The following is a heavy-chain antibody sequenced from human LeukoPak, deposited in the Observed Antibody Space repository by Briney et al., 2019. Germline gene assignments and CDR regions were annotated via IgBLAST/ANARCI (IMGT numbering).Heavy chain of an antibody. V-gene: IGHV3-48*01. CDR1: GFTFSSYS. CDR2: ISSSSSTI. D-gene: IGHD3-3*01. CDR3: ARGPWKLRFLEWSTSGFDY. J-gene: IGHJ4*02. Sequence: PGGSLRLSCAASGFTFSSYSMNWVRQAPGKGPEWVSYISSSSSTIYYADSVKGRFTISRDNAKNSLYLQMNSLRAEDTAVYYCARGPWKLRFLEWSTSGFDYWGQGTLVTVSS.